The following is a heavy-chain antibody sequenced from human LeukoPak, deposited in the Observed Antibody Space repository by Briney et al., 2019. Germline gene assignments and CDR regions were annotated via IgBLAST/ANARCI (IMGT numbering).Heavy chain of an antibody. CDR2: IYTSGST. CDR1: GGSINSGSYY. J-gene: IGHJ4*02. CDR3: ARLPNFDY. V-gene: IGHV4-61*02. Sequence: SETLSLTCTVSGGSINSGSYYWSWIRQPAGKGLEWIGRIYTSGSTNYNPSLKSRVTMSVDTSKNQFSLKLSSVTAADTAVYYCARLPNFDYWGQGTLVTVSS. D-gene: IGHD1-26*01.